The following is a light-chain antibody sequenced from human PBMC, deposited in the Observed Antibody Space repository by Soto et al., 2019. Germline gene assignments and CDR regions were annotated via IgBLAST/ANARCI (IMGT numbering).Light chain of an antibody. CDR2: AAS. CDR3: QKTYSTPRT. Sequence: DIQMTQSPSSLSASVGDRVTITCRASQSISSYLNWYQQKPGKAPNLLIYAASSLQSGVPSRFSGSGSGTDFTLTISSLQPEDFATYYCQKTYSTPRTFGQGTKVDI. J-gene: IGKJ1*01. V-gene: IGKV1-39*01. CDR1: QSISSY.